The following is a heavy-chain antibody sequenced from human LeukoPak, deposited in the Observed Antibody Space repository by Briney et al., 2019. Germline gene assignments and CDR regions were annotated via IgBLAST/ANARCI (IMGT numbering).Heavy chain of an antibody. D-gene: IGHD6-13*01. CDR2: IYYSGST. Sequence: PSETLSLTCTVSGGSINSNSYYWGWIRQPPGKGLEWIGSIYYSGSTYYNPSLKSRVTISVATSKNQFSLRLSSVTAADTAVYYCARDAYRSIAADGTDYWGQGTLVTVSS. CDR3: ARDAYRSIAADGTDY. CDR1: GGSINSNSYY. V-gene: IGHV4-39*07. J-gene: IGHJ4*02.